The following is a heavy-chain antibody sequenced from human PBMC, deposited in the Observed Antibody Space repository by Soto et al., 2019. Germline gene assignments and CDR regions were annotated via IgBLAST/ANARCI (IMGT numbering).Heavy chain of an antibody. D-gene: IGHD2-15*01. V-gene: IGHV3-64D*06. CDR2: VCTSGRST. CDR3: VKQAHGLDGVAFDY. CDR1: GFIFSEST. Sequence: QPGGSLRLSCSASGFIFSESTIYWVRQVPGKGLEAISAVCTSGRSTYYADSVKDRFTISRDNSKNTLFLQMGSLRPEDTAIYYCVKQAHGLDGVAFDYWGQGTQVTVSS. J-gene: IGHJ4*02.